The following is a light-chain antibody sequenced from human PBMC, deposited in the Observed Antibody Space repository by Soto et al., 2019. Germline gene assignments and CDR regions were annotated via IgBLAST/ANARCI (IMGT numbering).Light chain of an antibody. Sequence: QSVLTQPPSVSGAPGLRVTISCTGSSSNIGAGYDVHWYQQLPGTAPKLLIYGNSNRPSGVPDRFSASKSGTSASLAITGLQAEDEADYYCQSHDSSLSGWVFGGGTKLTVL. CDR3: QSHDSSLSGWV. J-gene: IGLJ3*02. CDR1: SSNIGAGYD. CDR2: GNS. V-gene: IGLV1-40*01.